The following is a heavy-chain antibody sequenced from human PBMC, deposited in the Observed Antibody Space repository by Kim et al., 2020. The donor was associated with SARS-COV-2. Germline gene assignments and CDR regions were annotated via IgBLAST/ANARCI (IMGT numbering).Heavy chain of an antibody. CDR3: ARDTGAAATLDYGMDV. V-gene: IGHV4-59*01. J-gene: IGHJ6*02. CDR2: IYYSGST. Sequence: SETLSLTCTVSGGSISSYYWSWIRQPPGKGLEWIGYIYYSGSTNYNPSLKSRVTISVDTSKNQFSLKLSSVTAADTAVYYCARDTGAAATLDYGMDVWGQGTTVTVSS. CDR1: GGSISSYY. D-gene: IGHD6-13*01.